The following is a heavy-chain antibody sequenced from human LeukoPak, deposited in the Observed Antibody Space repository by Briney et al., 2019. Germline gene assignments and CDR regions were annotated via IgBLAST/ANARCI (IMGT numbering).Heavy chain of an antibody. CDR2: IYYSGST. V-gene: IGHV4-59*08. J-gene: IGHJ4*02. CDR1: GGSISSYY. D-gene: IGHD3-10*01. CDR3: ASMVRGAALDY. Sequence: PSETLSLTCTVSGGSISSYYWSWIRQPPGKGLEWIGYIYYSGSTNYNPSLKNRVTISVDTSKNQFCLKLSSVTAADTAVYYCASMVRGAALDYWGQGTLVTVSS.